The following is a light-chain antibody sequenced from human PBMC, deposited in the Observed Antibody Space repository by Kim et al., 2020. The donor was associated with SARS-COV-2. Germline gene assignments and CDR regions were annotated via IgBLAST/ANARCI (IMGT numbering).Light chain of an antibody. Sequence: LGASIKLTCTLSSGHSSYAIAWHQQQPEKGPRYLMKLNSDGSHSKGDGIPDRFSGSSSGAERYLTISSLQSEDEADYYCQTWGTVVFGGGTQLTVL. J-gene: IGLJ2*01. CDR2: LNSDGSH. CDR3: QTWGTVV. CDR1: SGHSSYA. V-gene: IGLV4-69*01.